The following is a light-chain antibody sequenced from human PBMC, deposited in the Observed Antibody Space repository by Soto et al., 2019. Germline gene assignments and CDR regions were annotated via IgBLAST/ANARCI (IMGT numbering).Light chain of an antibody. CDR1: SSDIGSYNL. Sequence: QSALTQPPSVSGSPGQSVTISCTGTSSDIGSYNLVSWYQQPPGTAPKLMIYEVSNRPSGVPDRFSGSKSGNTASLTISGLQAEDEADYYCSSYRSSSNVVFGGGTKLTVL. CDR2: EVS. CDR3: SSYRSSSNVV. V-gene: IGLV2-18*02. J-gene: IGLJ2*01.